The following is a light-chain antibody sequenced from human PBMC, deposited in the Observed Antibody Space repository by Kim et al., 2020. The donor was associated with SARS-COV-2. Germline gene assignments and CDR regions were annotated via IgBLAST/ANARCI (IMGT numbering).Light chain of an antibody. CDR1: QSVSSN. CDR3: QQYNNWPLLT. V-gene: IGKV3-15*01. CDR2: GAS. J-gene: IGKJ1*01. Sequence: SPGERATLSCRASQSVSSNLAWYQQKPGQAPRLLIYGASTRATGIPARFSGSGSGTEFTLTISSLQSGDFAVYYCQQYNNWPLLTFGQGTKVDIK.